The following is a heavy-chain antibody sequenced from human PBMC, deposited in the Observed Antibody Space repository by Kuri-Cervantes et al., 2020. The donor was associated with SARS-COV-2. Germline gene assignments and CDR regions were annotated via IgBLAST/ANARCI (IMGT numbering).Heavy chain of an antibody. CDR1: GYTFTSYG. J-gene: IGHJ4*02. Sequence: ASVKVSCKASGYTFTSYGISWVRQAPGQGLEWMGWISAYNGNTNYAQKLQGRDTMTTDTSTSTAYMELRSLRSDDTAVYYCARDGRTYYDILTGYSISYYFDHWGQGALVTVSS. V-gene: IGHV1-18*04. CDR3: ARDGRTYYDILTGYSISYYFDH. CDR2: ISAYNGNT. D-gene: IGHD3-9*01.